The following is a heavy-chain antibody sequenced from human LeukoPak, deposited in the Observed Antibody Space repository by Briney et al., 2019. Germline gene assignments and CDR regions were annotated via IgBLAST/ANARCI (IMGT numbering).Heavy chain of an antibody. CDR3: VAGSYYNGVY. CDR2: IYYSGST. D-gene: IGHD3-10*01. V-gene: IGHV4-39*07. CDR1: GGSISSSSYY. J-gene: IGHJ4*02. Sequence: SETLSLTCTVSGGSISSSSYYWGWIRQPPGKGLEWIGSIYYSGSTYYNPSLTSRLIISIDTSKSQFSLKLRSVTAADTAVYYCVAGSYYNGVYWGQGTLVTVSS.